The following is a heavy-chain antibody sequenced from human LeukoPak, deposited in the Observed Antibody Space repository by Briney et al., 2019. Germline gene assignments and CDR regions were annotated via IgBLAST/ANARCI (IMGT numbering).Heavy chain of an antibody. J-gene: IGHJ6*03. CDR1: GYSIGSGYY. D-gene: IGHD1-1*01. Sequence: SETLSLTCTVSGYSIGSGYYWGWIRQPPGKGLEWIGSMYHSGSAYYYPSLKSRITISIDTSKNQFSLKLSSVTAADTAVYYCARVSWFPGTSYYYMDVWGKGTTVTVSS. CDR3: ARVSWFPGTSYYYMDV. V-gene: IGHV4-38-2*02. CDR2: MYHSGSA.